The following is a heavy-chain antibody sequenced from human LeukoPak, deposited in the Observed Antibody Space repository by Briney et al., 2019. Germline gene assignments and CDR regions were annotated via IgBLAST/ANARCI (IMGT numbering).Heavy chain of an antibody. CDR1: GYTFTDYY. J-gene: IGHJ2*01. CDR3: ARHDYNPNWYFDL. Sequence: ASVKVSCKASGYTFTDYYLHWVRQAPGQGLERMGWINPNSGGTNYAQKFQGRVTMTRDTSISTAYMELSRLRSDDTAVYYCARHDYNPNWYFDLWGRGTLVTVSS. V-gene: IGHV1-2*02. CDR2: INPNSGGT. D-gene: IGHD4-11*01.